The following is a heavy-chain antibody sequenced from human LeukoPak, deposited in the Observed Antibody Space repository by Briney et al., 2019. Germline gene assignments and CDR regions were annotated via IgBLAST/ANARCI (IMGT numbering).Heavy chain of an antibody. CDR2: FSGSGGST. V-gene: IGHV3-23*01. CDR1: GFTFSSYA. D-gene: IGHD6-13*01. J-gene: IGHJ5*02. Sequence: GGSLRLSCAASGFTFSSYAMSWVRQAPGKGLECISGFSGSGGSTYYADSVKGRFTISRDNSKNTLYLQMNSLRAEDTAVYYCARDKIEAAVSGSLFDHWGQGTLVTVSS. CDR3: ARDKIEAAVSGSLFDH.